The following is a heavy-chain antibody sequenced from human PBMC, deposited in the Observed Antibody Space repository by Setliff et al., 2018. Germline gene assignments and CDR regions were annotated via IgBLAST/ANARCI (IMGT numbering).Heavy chain of an antibody. CDR3: TRESRYYYDNLGTLDY. D-gene: IGHD3-22*01. Sequence: SETLSLTCTVSGGSISSYYWSWIRQPAGKGLEWIGHIYIGGSTYYNPSLKSRVTISVDTSKNQFSLKLSSVTAADTAVYYCTRESRYYYDNLGTLDYWGQGTLVTVSS. J-gene: IGHJ4*02. CDR2: IYIGGST. V-gene: IGHV4-4*07. CDR1: GGSISSYY.